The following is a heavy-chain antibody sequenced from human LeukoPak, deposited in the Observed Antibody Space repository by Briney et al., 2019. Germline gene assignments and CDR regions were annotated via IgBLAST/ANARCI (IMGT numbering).Heavy chain of an antibody. V-gene: IGHV3-33*01. CDR3: ARDGPAHFDY. J-gene: IGHJ4*02. CDR1: GFTFSSYG. Sequence: GGSLTLSCAASGFTFSSYGMHWVRQAPGKGLEWMGVIWYGGSNKYYADSVKGRFTISRDNSKNTLYLQMNSLRAEDTAVYYGARDGPAHFDYWGQGTLVTVSS. CDR2: IWYGGSNK. D-gene: IGHD2-2*01.